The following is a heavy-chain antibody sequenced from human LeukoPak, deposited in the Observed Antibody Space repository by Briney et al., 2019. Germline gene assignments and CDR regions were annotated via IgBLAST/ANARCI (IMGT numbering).Heavy chain of an antibody. Sequence: RASVRVSCKASGYTFTHHGISWVRQAPGQGLEWMAWISCYNGDTHYAQKFQGRVTLTTDTSTTTAFMERRSLRSDDTAVYYCARDPTNTSGRYAYFDSWGQGTLVTVSS. V-gene: IGHV1-18*01. D-gene: IGHD6-19*01. CDR3: ARDPTNTSGRYAYFDS. CDR1: GYTFTHHG. CDR2: ISCYNGDT. J-gene: IGHJ4*02.